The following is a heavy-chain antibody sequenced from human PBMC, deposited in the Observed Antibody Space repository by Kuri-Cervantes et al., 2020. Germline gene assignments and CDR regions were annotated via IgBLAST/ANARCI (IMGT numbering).Heavy chain of an antibody. Sequence: SLKISCAASGFTFDDYAMHWVRQAPGKGLEWVSGISWNSGSIGYADSEKGRFTISRDNAKNSLYLQMNSLRVEDTALYYCAKDARLHLGELSSWGQGTMVTVSS. J-gene: IGHJ3*01. CDR1: GFTFDDYA. D-gene: IGHD3-16*02. CDR2: ISWNSGSI. CDR3: AKDARLHLGELSS. V-gene: IGHV3-9*01.